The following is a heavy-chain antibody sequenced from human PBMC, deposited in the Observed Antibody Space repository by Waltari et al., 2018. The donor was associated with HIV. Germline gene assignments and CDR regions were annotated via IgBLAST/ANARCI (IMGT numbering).Heavy chain of an antibody. V-gene: IGHV1-8*01. Sequence: QVQLVQSGAAVNKPGASVKLSCTASGYTFTSYDFNWVRQPTGQGLEWMGWKNPNSGHTGYAQKFQGRVTMSRNTTISIAYMKLGSMISEDTAVYYCARGQFTVDYWGQGTLVTVAS. CDR1: GYTFTSYD. CDR2: KNPNSGHT. D-gene: IGHD2-8*02. J-gene: IGHJ4*02. CDR3: ARGQFTVDY.